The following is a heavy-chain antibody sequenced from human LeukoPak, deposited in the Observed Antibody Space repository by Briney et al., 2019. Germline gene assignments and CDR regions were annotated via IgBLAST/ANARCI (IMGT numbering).Heavy chain of an antibody. J-gene: IGHJ4*02. Sequence: GGSLRLSCAASGFILSGNWMSWVRQAPGKGLEWVANIKQDGSERHYVDSVKGRFTISRDNAKNSLYLQMNSLRAEDTAVYYCARDLYRIVVVPHYFDYWGQGTLVTVSS. CDR3: ARDLYRIVVVPHYFDY. V-gene: IGHV3-7*01. CDR2: IKQDGSER. CDR1: GFILSGNW. D-gene: IGHD3-22*01.